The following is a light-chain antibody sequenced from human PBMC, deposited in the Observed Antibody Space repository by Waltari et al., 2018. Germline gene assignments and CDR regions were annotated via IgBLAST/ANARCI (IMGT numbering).Light chain of an antibody. CDR2: DIN. CDR3: QSFDTSLSDGVV. CDR1: SSDVGGYNY. V-gene: IGLV2-11*01. Sequence: QSALTQPRSVSGSPGQSVTISCTGTSSDVGGYNYVSWYQQHPDKAPKLIIYDINKRPSGVPDRFSGSKSGNTASLTITGLQAEDEADYYCQSFDTSLSDGVVFGGGTKV. J-gene: IGLJ2*01.